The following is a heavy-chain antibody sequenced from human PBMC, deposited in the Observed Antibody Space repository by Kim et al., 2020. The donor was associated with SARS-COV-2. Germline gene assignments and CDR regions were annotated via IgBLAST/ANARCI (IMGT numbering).Heavy chain of an antibody. CDR2: GSQ. CDR3: ARTRDGEDY. Sequence: GSQYYADSVNGRFTITRDNSKNTLYRQMNSLRAEETAVYYCARTRDGEDYWGQGTLVTVSS. V-gene: IGHV3-53*01. J-gene: IGHJ4*02.